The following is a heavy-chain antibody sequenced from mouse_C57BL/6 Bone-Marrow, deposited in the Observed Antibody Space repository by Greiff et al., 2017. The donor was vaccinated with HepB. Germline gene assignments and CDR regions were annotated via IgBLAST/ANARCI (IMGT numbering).Heavy chain of an antibody. CDR1: EYEFPSHD. D-gene: IGHD2-2*01. V-gene: IGHV5-2*01. Sequence: EVHLVESGGGLVQPGESLKLSCESNEYEFPSHDMSWVRKTPEKRLELVAAINRDGGSTYYPDTMERRFIISRDNTKKTLYLKMSSLRSEDTALYYCARDGYDGRDFDYWGQGTTLTVSS. CDR3: ARDGYDGRDFDY. CDR2: INRDGGST. J-gene: IGHJ2*01.